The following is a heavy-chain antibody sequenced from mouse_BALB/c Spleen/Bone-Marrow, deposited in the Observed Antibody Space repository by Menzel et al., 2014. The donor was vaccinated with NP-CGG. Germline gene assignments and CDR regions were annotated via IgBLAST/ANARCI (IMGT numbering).Heavy chain of an antibody. CDR3: ARDMGGILFDS. J-gene: IGHJ2*01. Sequence: EVQLQQSGGGLVQPGGSLRLSCATSGFTFTDYYMNWVRQPSGKALEWLGFIRNKAYGYTTEYSASVKGRFTISRDNSQGILYLQMNSLRAEDSATYYCARDMGGILFDSWGQGTTLTVSS. D-gene: IGHD4-1*01. V-gene: IGHV7-3*02. CDR2: IRNKAYGYTT. CDR1: GFTFTDYY.